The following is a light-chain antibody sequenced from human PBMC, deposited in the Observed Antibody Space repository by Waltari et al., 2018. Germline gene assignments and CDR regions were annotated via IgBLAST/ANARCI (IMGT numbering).Light chain of an antibody. Sequence: EVVLTQSPVTLSLSAGERASLSCRASESVYKYLAWYQQRPGQPPRLLIYDTSNWAAGGPGRFSGSGYGTDFTLTITSLEAEDFAVYFCQQGSILPLTFGGGTRVEIK. CDR3: QQGSILPLT. CDR1: ESVYKY. J-gene: IGKJ4*01. CDR2: DTS. V-gene: IGKV3-11*01.